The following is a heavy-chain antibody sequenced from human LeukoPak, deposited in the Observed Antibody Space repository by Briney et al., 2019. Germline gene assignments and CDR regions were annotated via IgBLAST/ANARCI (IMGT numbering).Heavy chain of an antibody. V-gene: IGHV3-48*03. CDR3: AGCRTISCYSAFDF. J-gene: IGHJ3*01. CDR1: GFSFSNYE. Sequence: GGSLRLSCAASGFSFSNYEMNWVRQAPGKGLEWISYISYTGSTTYQPDSVRGRFTISRDNAKNSLYLQMNSLRVEDTAIYYCAGCRTISCYSAFDFWGQGTMVTVSS. CDR2: ISYTGSTT. D-gene: IGHD2-2*01.